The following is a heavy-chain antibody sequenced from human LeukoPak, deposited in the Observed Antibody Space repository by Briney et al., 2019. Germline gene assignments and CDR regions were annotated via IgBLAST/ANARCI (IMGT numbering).Heavy chain of an antibody. V-gene: IGHV3-33*01. CDR2: IWYDGSNK. CDR3: ASESSGYSSGHYDY. D-gene: IGHD6-19*01. CDR1: GFTFSSHG. J-gene: IGHJ4*02. Sequence: GGSLRLSCAASGFTFSSHGMHWVRQAPGKGLEWVAVIWYDGSNKYYADSVKGRFTISRDNSKNTLYLQMNSLRAEDTAVYYCASESSGYSSGHYDYWGQGTLVTVSS.